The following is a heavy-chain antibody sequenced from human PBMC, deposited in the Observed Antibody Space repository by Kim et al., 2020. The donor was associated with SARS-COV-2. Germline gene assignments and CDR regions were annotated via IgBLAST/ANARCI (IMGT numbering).Heavy chain of an antibody. V-gene: IGHV4-59*08. D-gene: IGHD3-9*01. J-gene: IGHJ6*02. CDR3: ARHPNILTGYYPPYYYGMDV. CDR1: GGSISSYY. CDR2: IYYSGST. Sequence: SETLSLTCTVSGGSISSYYWSWIRQPPGKGLEWIGYIYYSGSTNYNPSLKSRVTISVDTSKNQFSLKLSSVTAADTAVYYCARHPNILTGYYPPYYYGMDVWGQGTTVTVSS.